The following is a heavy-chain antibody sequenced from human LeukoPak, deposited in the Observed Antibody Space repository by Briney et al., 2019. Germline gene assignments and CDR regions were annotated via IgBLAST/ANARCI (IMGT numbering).Heavy chain of an antibody. CDR2: IYPGGSEK. J-gene: IGHJ1*01. CDR3: ARELVVGPAEYFQH. CDR1: GFTFSSSL. Sequence: PGGSLRPSCEASGFTFSSSLMSWVRQSPGKGLEWVANIYPGGSEKYYLASVKGRFTISRVNAENSLYLQMKNLRAEDTAVYYCARELVVGPAEYFQHWGQGTLVTVS. D-gene: IGHD2-8*02. V-gene: IGHV3-7*01.